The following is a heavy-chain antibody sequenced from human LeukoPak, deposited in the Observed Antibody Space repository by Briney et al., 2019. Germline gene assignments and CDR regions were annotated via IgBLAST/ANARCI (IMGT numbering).Heavy chain of an antibody. Sequence: NPSETLSLTCTVSGGSISSGDYYWSWIRQPPGKGLEWIGYIYYSGSTYYNPSLKSRVTISVDTSKNQFSLKLSSVTAADTAVYYCARDSPRYSGNYWGQGTLVTVSS. CDR1: GGSISSGDYY. D-gene: IGHD2-15*01. J-gene: IGHJ4*02. CDR3: ARDSPRYSGNY. CDR2: IYYSGST. V-gene: IGHV4-30-4*02.